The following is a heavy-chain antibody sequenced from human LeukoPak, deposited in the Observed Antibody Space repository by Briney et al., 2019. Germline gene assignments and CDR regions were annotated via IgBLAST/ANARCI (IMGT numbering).Heavy chain of an antibody. CDR3: ARASRPPSTVTIYYYYYMDV. V-gene: IGHV4-61*02. J-gene: IGHJ6*03. Sequence: PSQTLSLTCTVSGGSISSGSHYWSWIRQPAGKGLEWIGRIYTSGSTNYNPSLKSRVTISVDTSKNQFSLKLSSVTAADTAVYYCARASRPPSTVTIYYYYYMDVWGKGTTVTVSS. CDR1: GGSISSGSHY. D-gene: IGHD4-11*01. CDR2: IYTSGST.